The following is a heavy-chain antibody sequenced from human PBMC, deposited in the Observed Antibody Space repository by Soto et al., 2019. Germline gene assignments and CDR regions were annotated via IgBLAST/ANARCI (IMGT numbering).Heavy chain of an antibody. Sequence: EVQLVESGGGLVQAGGSLRLSCAGSGFTFSTYWMNWVRQAPGKGLEWVANIKQDGGEKYNVDSVKGRFIISRDNTNKSLYLQMNSLRAEDTAVYYCARGSGSYDYWGQGTLVTVSS. V-gene: IGHV3-7*04. CDR3: ARGSGSYDY. J-gene: IGHJ4*02. CDR2: IKQDGGEK. D-gene: IGHD3-10*01. CDR1: GFTFSTYW.